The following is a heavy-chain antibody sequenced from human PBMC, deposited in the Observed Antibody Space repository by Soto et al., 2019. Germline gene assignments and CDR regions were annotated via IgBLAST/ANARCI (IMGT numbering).Heavy chain of an antibody. Sequence: VESLKISCKGSGYSFSNYWIGWFLEVPVKVLEWMGRIDPIDSHTTYSPSFQGHVTISTDKSINTAYLQWSSLKASDTAMYYCARRYCSSATCPRNYYGMDVWGQGTTVTVSS. CDR1: GYSFSNYW. V-gene: IGHV5-10-1*01. J-gene: IGHJ6*02. D-gene: IGHD2-2*01. CDR2: IDPIDSHT. CDR3: ARRYCSSATCPRNYYGMDV.